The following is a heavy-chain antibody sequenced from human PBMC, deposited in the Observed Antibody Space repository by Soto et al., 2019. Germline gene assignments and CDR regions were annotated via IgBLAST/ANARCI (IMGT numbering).Heavy chain of an antibody. CDR2: ITGDGSNK. J-gene: IGHJ6*02. Sequence: GGSLRLSCAASGFTFSRYAMTWVRQAPGKGLEWVAVITGDGSNKYYADSVKGRFTISRDNSKNTLYLQMNSLRAEDTAVYYCAKTVAGTFYGMDVWGQGTTVTVSS. D-gene: IGHD6-19*01. CDR3: AKTVAGTFYGMDV. CDR1: GFTFSRYA. V-gene: IGHV3-30*18.